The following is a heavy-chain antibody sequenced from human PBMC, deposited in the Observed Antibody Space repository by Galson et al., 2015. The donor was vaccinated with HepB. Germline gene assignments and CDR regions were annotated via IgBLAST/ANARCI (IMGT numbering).Heavy chain of an antibody. CDR3: AYRQAPMYAFDF. CDR1: GFSLNTGGAG. CDR2: VSWDHDK. V-gene: IGHV2-5*02. D-gene: IGHD3-10*02. Sequence: PALVRPTQTLTLTCTFSGFSLNTGGAGVAWLRQPPGNALEWLALVSWDHDKRYSPSLKSRVTITKETSKNQVVLTMTNMDPVDTATYYCAYRQAPMYAFDFWGQGTMVTVSS. J-gene: IGHJ3*01.